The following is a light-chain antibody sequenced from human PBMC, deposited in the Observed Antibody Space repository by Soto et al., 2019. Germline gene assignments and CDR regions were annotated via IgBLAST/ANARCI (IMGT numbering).Light chain of an antibody. CDR2: DVS. CDR1: SSDVGGYNY. Sequence: QSALTQPASVSESPGQSITISCTGTSSDVGGYNYVSWYQQHPGTAPKLMIYDVSNRPSGVSNRFSGATSGSTASLTISGHQAEDEADYYCSSYTSSGTHVVFGGGTQLTVL. CDR3: SSYTSSGTHVV. J-gene: IGLJ2*01. V-gene: IGLV2-14*01.